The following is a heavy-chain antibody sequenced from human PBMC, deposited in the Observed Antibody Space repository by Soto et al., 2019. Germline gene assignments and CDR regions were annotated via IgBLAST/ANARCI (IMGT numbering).Heavy chain of an antibody. J-gene: IGHJ6*02. CDR3: ARAPPITMIVVVIRSHPYGMDV. Sequence: ASVKVSCKASGYTFTSYAMHWVRQAPGQRLEWMGWINAGNGNTKYSQKFQGRVTITRDTSASTAYMELSGLRSEDTAVYYCARAPPITMIVVVIRSHPYGMDVWGQGTTVTVSS. CDR2: INAGNGNT. CDR1: GYTFTSYA. V-gene: IGHV1-3*01. D-gene: IGHD3-22*01.